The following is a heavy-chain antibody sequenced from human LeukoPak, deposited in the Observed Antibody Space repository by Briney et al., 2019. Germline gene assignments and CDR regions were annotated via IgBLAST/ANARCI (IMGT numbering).Heavy chain of an antibody. Sequence: PGGSLRLSCAASGFTFSSYSMNWVRQAPGKGLEWVSSISSSSSYIYYADSVKGRFTISRDNAKNSLYLQMDSLRAEDTAVYYCARDPYGGNKRYFDYWGQGTLVTVSS. J-gene: IGHJ4*02. CDR2: ISSSSSYI. D-gene: IGHD4-23*01. CDR1: GFTFSSYS. V-gene: IGHV3-21*01. CDR3: ARDPYGGNKRYFDY.